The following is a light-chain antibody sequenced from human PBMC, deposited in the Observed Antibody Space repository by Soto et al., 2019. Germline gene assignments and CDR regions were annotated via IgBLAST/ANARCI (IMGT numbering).Light chain of an antibody. V-gene: IGKV1-5*01. CDR3: QQYTNTTNPWM. CDR1: QPISTW. Sequence: EIKKTKSPSTLSAYRRDRVTIRCRSIQPISTWMDWYQQKPGKAPKLLVYDASTLQSGVASRFSGSGSGTEFTLIISGLQPDDSATYYCQQYTNTTNPWMFGHGTKVDI. CDR2: DAS. J-gene: IGKJ1*01.